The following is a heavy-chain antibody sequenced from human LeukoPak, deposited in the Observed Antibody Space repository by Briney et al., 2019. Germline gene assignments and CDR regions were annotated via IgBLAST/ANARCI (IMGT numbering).Heavy chain of an antibody. D-gene: IGHD3-22*01. CDR1: GLSVTSTGMR. J-gene: IGHJ3*02. CDR3: ARMTHYYDSSGTDKAFDI. CDR2: IDWDDDK. Sequence: SGPARVKPTQTLTLTCTFSGLSVTSTGMRVSWIRQPPGNALEWLARIDWDDDKFYSTSLKTRLSISKDTSKNQVVLTMTNMHPVDTATYYCARMTHYYDSSGTDKAFDIWGQGTMVTVSS. V-gene: IGHV2-70*04.